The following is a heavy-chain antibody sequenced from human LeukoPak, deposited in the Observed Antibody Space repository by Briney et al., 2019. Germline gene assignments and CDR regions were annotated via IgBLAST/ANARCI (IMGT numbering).Heavy chain of an antibody. D-gene: IGHD3-16*01. CDR3: ARGVITFGGVFDY. Sequence: GGSLRLSCAASGFTVSSNYMSWVRQAPGKGLEWVSVIYSGGSTYYADSVKGRFTISRDNSKNTLYLQMNSLRAEDTAVYFCARGVITFGGVFDYWGQGTLVTVSS. CDR1: GFTVSSNY. CDR2: IYSGGST. J-gene: IGHJ4*02. V-gene: IGHV3-53*01.